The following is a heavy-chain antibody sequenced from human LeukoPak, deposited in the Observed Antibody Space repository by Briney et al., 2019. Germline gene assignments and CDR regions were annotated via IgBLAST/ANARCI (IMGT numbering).Heavy chain of an antibody. CDR1: GYTFTSHA. CDR3: ARDPAYDYDILTGYTFDI. D-gene: IGHD3-9*01. Sequence: ASVKVSCKASGYTFTSHAVHWVRQAPGQRPEWMGWMNIGNGNTKYSQNFQDRVTIIRDTSANTVYMELSSLRAEDTAVYYCARDPAYDYDILTGYTFDIWGQGTMVTVSS. J-gene: IGHJ3*02. V-gene: IGHV1-3*04. CDR2: MNIGNGNT.